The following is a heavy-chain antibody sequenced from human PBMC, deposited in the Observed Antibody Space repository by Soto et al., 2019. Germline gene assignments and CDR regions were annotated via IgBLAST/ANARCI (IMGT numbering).Heavy chain of an antibody. D-gene: IGHD6-19*01. CDR1: GYTFTGYY. CDR2: INPNSGGT. V-gene: IGHV1-2*02. CDR3: ARDRGSSGWTYYYYGMDV. J-gene: IGHJ6*02. Sequence: ASVKVSCKASGYTFTGYYMHWVRQAPGQGLEWMGWINPNSGGTNYAQKLQGRVTMTRDTSISTAYMELSRLRSDDTAVYYCARDRGSSGWTYYYYGMDVWGQGTTVTVSS.